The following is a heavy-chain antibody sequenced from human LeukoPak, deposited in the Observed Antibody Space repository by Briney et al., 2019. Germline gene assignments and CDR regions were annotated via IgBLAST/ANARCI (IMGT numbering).Heavy chain of an antibody. CDR1: GGSFSGYY. Sequence: SETLSLTCAVYGGSFSGYYWTWLRQPPGKGLEWIGEINHSGSTNYNPSLKSRVTISVDTSKNQFSLKLSSVTAADTAVYYCARVYSGSYNYWGQGTLVTVSS. CDR3: ARVYSGSYNY. V-gene: IGHV4-34*01. D-gene: IGHD1-26*01. J-gene: IGHJ4*02. CDR2: INHSGST.